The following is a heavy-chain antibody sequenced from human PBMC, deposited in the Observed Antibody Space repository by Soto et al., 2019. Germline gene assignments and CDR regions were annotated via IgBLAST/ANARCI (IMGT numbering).Heavy chain of an antibody. V-gene: IGHV3-15*01. D-gene: IGHD3-3*01. CDR1: GFTFSNAW. J-gene: IGHJ6*02. CDR2: IKSKTDGGTT. CDR3: TTGGVSRAQYYYYGMDV. Sequence: PGGSLRLSCAASGFTFSNAWMSWVRQAPGKGLEWVGRIKSKTDGGTTDYAAPVKGRFTISRDDSKNTLYLQMNSLKTEDTAVYYCTTGGVSRAQYYYYGMDVWGQGTTVTVSS.